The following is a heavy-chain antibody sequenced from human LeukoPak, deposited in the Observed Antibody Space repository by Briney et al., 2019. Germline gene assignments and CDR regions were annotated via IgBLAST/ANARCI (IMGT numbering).Heavy chain of an antibody. CDR1: GYSFTSYD. CDR2: MNPNSGNT. D-gene: IGHD6-6*01. Sequence: ASVKVSCKASGYSFTSYDINWVRQATGQGLEWMGWMNPNSGNTGYAQKFKGRVTLTRDTSITTAYMELSSLSSEDTAIYYCAREPSLHSSSSYNFWGKGTLVTVSS. CDR3: AREPSLHSSSSYNF. J-gene: IGHJ4*02. V-gene: IGHV1-8*01.